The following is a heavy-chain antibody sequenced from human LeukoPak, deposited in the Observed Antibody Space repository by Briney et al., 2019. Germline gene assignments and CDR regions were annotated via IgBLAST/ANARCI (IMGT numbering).Heavy chain of an antibody. D-gene: IGHD6-13*01. J-gene: IGHJ4*02. CDR2: IKEAGSEK. V-gene: IGHV3-7*04. CDR3: ARGGGMRSWYDFDY. CDR1: GFTFSNYW. Sequence: PGGSLRLSCAASGFTFSNYWMSWVRQAPGKGLESVANIKEAGSEKYYVDSVKGRFTISRDNDKNSVHLQMNNLRAEDTAVYYCARGGGMRSWYDFDYWGQGILVTVSS.